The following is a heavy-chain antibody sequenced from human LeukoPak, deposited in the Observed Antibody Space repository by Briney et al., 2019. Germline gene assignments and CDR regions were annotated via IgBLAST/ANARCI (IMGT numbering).Heavy chain of an antibody. CDR2: ISGSGDNT. Sequence: PGGSLRLSCAASGFTVSSNYMSWVRQAPGKGLEWVSGISGSGDNTYHADSVKGRFSISRDNSKNTLYLQMNSLRAEDTAVYYCARGGDYGSFDYWGLGTLVIVSS. CDR3: ARGGDYGSFDY. J-gene: IGHJ4*02. CDR1: GFTVSSNY. D-gene: IGHD4-17*01. V-gene: IGHV3-23*01.